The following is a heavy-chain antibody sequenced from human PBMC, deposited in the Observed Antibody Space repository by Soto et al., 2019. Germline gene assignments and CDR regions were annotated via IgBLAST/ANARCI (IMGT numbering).Heavy chain of an antibody. CDR1: GFTFSGSA. CDR3: TNHGHWYFDL. Sequence: GGSLRLSCAASGFTFSGSAMHWVRQASGKGLEWVGRIRSKANSYATAYAASVKGRFTISRDDSKNTAYLQMNSLKTEDTAVYYCTNHGHWYFDLWGRGTLVTVSS. V-gene: IGHV3-73*01. J-gene: IGHJ2*01. CDR2: IRSKANSYAT.